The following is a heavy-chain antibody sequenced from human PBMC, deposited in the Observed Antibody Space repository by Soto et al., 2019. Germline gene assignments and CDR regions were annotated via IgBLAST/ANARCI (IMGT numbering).Heavy chain of an antibody. CDR3: AKGGWANYGDYSYWYFDL. V-gene: IGHV4-4*02. J-gene: IGHJ2*01. D-gene: IGHD4-17*01. CDR1: GGSISSSNW. Sequence: QVQLQESGPGLVKPSGTLSLTCAVSGGSISSSNWWSWVRQPPGKGLEWIGEIYHSGSTNYNPSLKSRVTISVDKSENQFSLKLSSVTAADTAVYYCAKGGWANYGDYSYWYFDLWGRGTLVTVSS. CDR2: IYHSGST.